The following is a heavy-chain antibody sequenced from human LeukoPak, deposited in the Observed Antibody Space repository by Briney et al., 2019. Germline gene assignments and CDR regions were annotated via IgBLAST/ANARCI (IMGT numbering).Heavy chain of an antibody. J-gene: IGHJ5*02. V-gene: IGHV3-30*02. CDR2: IRYDGSNK. CDR1: GFLFSSYG. Sequence: PGGSLRLSCATSGFLFSSYGMHWVRQAPGEGLEWVAFIRYDGSNKYYADSVKGRFTISRDNSKNTLYLQMNSLRAEDTAVYYCAKGIGRSGSSGVSWGQGTLVTVSS. D-gene: IGHD3-10*01. CDR3: AKGIGRSGSSGVS.